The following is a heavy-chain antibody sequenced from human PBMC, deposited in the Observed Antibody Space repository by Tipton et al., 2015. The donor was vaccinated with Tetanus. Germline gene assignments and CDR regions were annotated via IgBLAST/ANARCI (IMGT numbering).Heavy chain of an antibody. CDR3: ARDQPSGDGMDV. CDR1: GGSISTNNW. Sequence: TLSLTCAVSGGSISTNNWWYWVRQPPGKGLEWIGEIFHSGSTNYSPSLKSRVTISVDKSKNQFSLTLSSVTAADTAVYYCARDQPSGDGMDVGGQGTTVTVSS. CDR2: IFHSGST. V-gene: IGHV4-4*02. J-gene: IGHJ6*02.